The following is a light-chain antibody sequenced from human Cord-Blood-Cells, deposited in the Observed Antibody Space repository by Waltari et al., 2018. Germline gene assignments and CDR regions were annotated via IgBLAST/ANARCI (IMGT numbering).Light chain of an antibody. CDR3: QQRSNWLT. Sequence: EIVLTQSPATLSLSPGERATLSCRASQSVSSYLAWYQQKPGQAPRLLIYDASNRATGIPARFSGSVSGTDFTLTISSLEPEDFAVHYCQQRSNWLTFGGGTKVEIK. CDR2: DAS. CDR1: QSVSSY. J-gene: IGKJ4*01. V-gene: IGKV3-11*01.